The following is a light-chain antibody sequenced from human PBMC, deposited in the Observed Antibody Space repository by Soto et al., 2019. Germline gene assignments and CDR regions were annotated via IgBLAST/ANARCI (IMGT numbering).Light chain of an antibody. J-gene: IGKJ1*01. CDR1: QSVSYNY. CDR3: QQDGNSPRT. CDR2: PAS. V-gene: IGKV3-20*01. Sequence: EIVLTQSPGTLSLSPGQRPTLSCRASQSVSYNYLAWYQQKPGQAPRLLLFPASSRGTGIPDRFSGSGSGMDFTLTISRLEPEDFAMYYCQQDGNSPRTFGQGTKVEIK.